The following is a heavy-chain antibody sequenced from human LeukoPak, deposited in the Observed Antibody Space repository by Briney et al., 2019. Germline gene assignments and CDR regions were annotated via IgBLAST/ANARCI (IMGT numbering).Heavy chain of an antibody. J-gene: IGHJ3*02. V-gene: IGHV3-30*02. D-gene: IGHD6-13*01. CDR2: IRYDGSNK. Sequence: FIRYDGSNKYYADSVKGRFTISRDNSKNTLYLQMNSLRAEDTAVYYCAKSYSSSWYGAFDIWGQGTMVTVSS. CDR3: AKSYSSSWYGAFDI.